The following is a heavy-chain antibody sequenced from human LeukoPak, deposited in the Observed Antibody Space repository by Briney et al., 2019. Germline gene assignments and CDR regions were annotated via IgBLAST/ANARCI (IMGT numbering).Heavy chain of an antibody. J-gene: IGHJ6*02. CDR3: ARGGDYYYYGMDV. CDR1: GDIFTNYY. Sequence: ASVKVSCKASGDIFTNYYMHWVRQAPGQGLEWMGIINPSSGSTSYSQKFQGRVTITRDTSASTAYMELSSLRSEDTAVYYCARGGDYYYYGMDVWGQGTTVTVSS. CDR2: INPSSGST. V-gene: IGHV1-46*01.